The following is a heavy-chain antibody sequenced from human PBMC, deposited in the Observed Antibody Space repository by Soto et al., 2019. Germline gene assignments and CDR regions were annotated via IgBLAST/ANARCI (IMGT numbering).Heavy chain of an antibody. V-gene: IGHV4-4*07. Sequence: SETLSLTCTVSGGSISSYYWSWIRQPAGKGLEWIGRIYTSGSTNYNPSLKSRVTMSVATSKNQFSLKLSSETAADTAAYSCARDGAEAGFGYWGQGTRVTVAS. CDR1: GGSISSYY. CDR2: IYTSGST. CDR3: ARDGAEAGFGY. D-gene: IGHD6-13*01. J-gene: IGHJ4*02.